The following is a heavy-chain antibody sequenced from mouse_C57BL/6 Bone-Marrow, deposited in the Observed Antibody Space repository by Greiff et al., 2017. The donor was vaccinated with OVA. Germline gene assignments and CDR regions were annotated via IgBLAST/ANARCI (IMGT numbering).Heavy chain of an antibody. CDR1: GYTFTSYV. CDR2: INPYNDGT. CDR3: ARLDITTARYYAMDY. D-gene: IGHD1-2*01. Sequence: EVQLQQSGPELVKPGASVKMSCKASGYTFTSYVMHWVKQKPGQGLEWIGYINPYNDGTKYNEKFKGKATLTSDKSSSTAYMELSSLTSEDSAVYYCARLDITTARYYAMDYWGQGTSVTVSS. V-gene: IGHV1-14*01. J-gene: IGHJ4*01.